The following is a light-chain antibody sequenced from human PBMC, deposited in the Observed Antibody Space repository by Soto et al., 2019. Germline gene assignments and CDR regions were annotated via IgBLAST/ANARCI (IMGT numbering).Light chain of an antibody. V-gene: IGKV3-15*01. CDR2: GAS. CDR3: QQYNIWPLT. CDR1: HSYSSN. J-gene: IGKJ4*01. Sequence: DIVLTQPPGTVTLSPGGRATLYCRASHSYSSNYLAWHQQNPGQAPRLLIYGASTRATGIPARFSGSASGTEVTLTISSLQSEDFVVYYCQQYNIWPLTFGEGTKVENK.